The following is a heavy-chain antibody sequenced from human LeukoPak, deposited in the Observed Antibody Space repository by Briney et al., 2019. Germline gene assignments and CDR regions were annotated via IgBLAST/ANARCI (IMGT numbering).Heavy chain of an antibody. CDR2: IYSGGST. J-gene: IGHJ4*02. CDR3: ARGFGIGYYDFSQAPGDGYYFDY. D-gene: IGHD3-3*01. V-gene: IGHV3-66*01. Sequence: GGSLRLSCAASGFTVSSNYMSWARQAPGKGLEWVSVIYSGGSTYYADSVKGRFTISRDNSKNTLYLQMNSLRAEDTAVYYCARGFGIGYYDFSQAPGDGYYFDYWGQGTLVTVSS. CDR1: GFTVSSNY.